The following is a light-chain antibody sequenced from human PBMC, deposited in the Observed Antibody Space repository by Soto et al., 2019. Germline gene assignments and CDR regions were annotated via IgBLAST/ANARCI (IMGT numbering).Light chain of an antibody. CDR3: QQHSNWPPIT. Sequence: EIVLTQSPATLSLSQGERATLSCRASQSVSSSYLAWYQQKPGQAPRLLIYGASSRATGIPDRFSGSGSGTDFTLTISRLEPEDFAVYYCQQHSNWPPITFGQGTRLEI. CDR2: GAS. CDR1: QSVSSSY. J-gene: IGKJ5*01. V-gene: IGKV3D-20*02.